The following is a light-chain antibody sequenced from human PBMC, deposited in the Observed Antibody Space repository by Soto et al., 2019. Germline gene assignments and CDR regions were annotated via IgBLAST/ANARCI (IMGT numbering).Light chain of an antibody. Sequence: DIQMTQSPSSVSVSVGDRVTITCRASLDINRWLAWYQVRPGKPPKLLIAGAFVLQSGVPSRFSGSGYGIDFALTIDNLQPEDFATYYCQQADSYPITFGQGTRLEI. CDR3: QQADSYPIT. J-gene: IGKJ5*01. CDR1: LDINRW. CDR2: GAF. V-gene: IGKV1-12*01.